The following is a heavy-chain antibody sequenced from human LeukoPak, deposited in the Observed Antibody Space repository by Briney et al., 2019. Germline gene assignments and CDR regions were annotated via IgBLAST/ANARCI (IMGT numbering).Heavy chain of an antibody. J-gene: IGHJ4*02. D-gene: IGHD4-17*01. CDR3: ARDGGTTVDY. V-gene: IGHV4-38-2*02. Sequence: PSETLSLTCGVSGNSISSGNFWGWIRPPPGKGLEWIGKIYHSGSTYYNPSLKSRVTILVDTSKNQFSLKLSSVTAADTAVYYCARDGGTTVDYWGQGTLVTVSS. CDR2: IYHSGST. CDR1: GNSISSGNF.